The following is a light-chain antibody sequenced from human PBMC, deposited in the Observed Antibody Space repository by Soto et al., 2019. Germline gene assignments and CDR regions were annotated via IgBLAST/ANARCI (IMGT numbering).Light chain of an antibody. J-gene: IGLJ3*02. Sequence: QSVLTQPASVSGSPGQTITISCTGIRSDVGTYMYVSWYQQHPGKAPKLIIHDVNNRPSGISNRFSASKSDNTASLTISGLQAEDEADYFCSSCTSSNSLVVFGGGTKLTVL. CDR3: SSCTSSNSLVV. CDR2: DVN. V-gene: IGLV2-14*01. CDR1: RSDVGTYMY.